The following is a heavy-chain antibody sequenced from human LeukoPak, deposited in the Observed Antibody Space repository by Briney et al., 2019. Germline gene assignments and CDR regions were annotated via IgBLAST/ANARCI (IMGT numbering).Heavy chain of an antibody. D-gene: IGHD3-3*01. Sequence: GASVKVSCKASGYTFTSYDINWVRQAPGQGLEWMGGILPIFGTANYAQKFQGRVTITADESTSTAYIELSSLRSEDTAVYYCARDDGEGPRITIFGVAPRWFDPWGQGTLVTVSS. CDR3: ARDDGEGPRITIFGVAPRWFDP. V-gene: IGHV1-69*13. J-gene: IGHJ5*02. CDR2: ILPIFGTA. CDR1: GYTFTSYD.